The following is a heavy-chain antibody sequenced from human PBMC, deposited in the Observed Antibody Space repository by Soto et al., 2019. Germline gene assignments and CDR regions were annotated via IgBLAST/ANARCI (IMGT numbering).Heavy chain of an antibody. J-gene: IGHJ4*02. CDR2: IIAVLGIT. V-gene: IGHV1-69*08. CDR1: GGTSSTYT. Sequence: QVHLVQSGAEVRKPGSSVKVSCKASGGTSSTYTISWVRQAPGQGLEWMGRIIAVLGITNYAQSFQGRVTITADKSTSTAYMELSILRSEDTAVYYCAREEGTVTYDYWGQGTLVTVSS. D-gene: IGHD4-17*01. CDR3: AREEGTVTYDY.